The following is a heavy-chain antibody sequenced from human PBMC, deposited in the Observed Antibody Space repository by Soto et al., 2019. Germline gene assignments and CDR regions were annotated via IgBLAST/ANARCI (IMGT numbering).Heavy chain of an antibody. V-gene: IGHV4-39*01. CDR2: IYYSGST. J-gene: IGHJ6*02. Sequence: SETLSLTCTVSGGSISSSSYYWGWIRQPPGKGLEWIGSIYYSGSTYYNPSLKSRDTISVDTSKNQFSLKLSSVTAADTAVYYCARTGILEWLPDYYYGMDVWGQGTTVTVSS. CDR3: ARTGILEWLPDYYYGMDV. D-gene: IGHD3-3*01. CDR1: GGSISSSSYY.